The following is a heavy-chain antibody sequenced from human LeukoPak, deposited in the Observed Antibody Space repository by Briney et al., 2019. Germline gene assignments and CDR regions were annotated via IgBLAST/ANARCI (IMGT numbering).Heavy chain of an antibody. V-gene: IGHV3-33*01. CDR1: GFTFSSYG. CDR3: ARDPGSLYSGSFARGISFDY. Sequence: GGSLRLSCAASGFTFSSYGMHWVRQAPGKGLEWVAVIWYDGSNKYYADSVNGRVTISRDNSKNTLYLQMNSLRAEDTAVYYCARDPGSLYSGSFARGISFDYWGQGTLVTVSS. J-gene: IGHJ4*02. D-gene: IGHD1-26*01. CDR2: IWYDGSNK.